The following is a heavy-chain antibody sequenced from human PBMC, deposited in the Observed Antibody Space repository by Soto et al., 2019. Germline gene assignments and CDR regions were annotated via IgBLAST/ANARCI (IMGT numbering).Heavy chain of an antibody. CDR2: IFYSGTT. CDR3: ARHTRSGYYYQIQF. J-gene: IGHJ4*02. D-gene: IGHD3-3*01. V-gene: IGHV4-39*01. Sequence: SETLSLTCTVSGGSISIGDYYWGWIRQSPGKGLEWIGSIFYSGTTYYTPSLKSRVTISVDTSKNQFSLRLSSVTAADTAVYYCARHTRSGYYYQIQFWGQGTLVTVS. CDR1: GGSISIGDYY.